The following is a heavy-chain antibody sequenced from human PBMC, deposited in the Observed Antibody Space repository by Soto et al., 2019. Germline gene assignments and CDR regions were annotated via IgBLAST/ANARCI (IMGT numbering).Heavy chain of an antibody. J-gene: IGHJ3*01. Sequence: VQLLESGGDLVQPGGSLRLSCVASGFILNNYAMSWVRQAPGKGLELVSTIAGTYGDSDGVPWYEDSVKGRFTISRDSSANTLFLHMDNLRAEDSALYYCVKRGRNWGAFDFWGQGTTVVVSS. V-gene: IGHV3-23*01. CDR2: IAGTYGDSDGVP. CDR1: GFILNNYA. CDR3: VKRGRNWGAFDF. D-gene: IGHD7-27*01.